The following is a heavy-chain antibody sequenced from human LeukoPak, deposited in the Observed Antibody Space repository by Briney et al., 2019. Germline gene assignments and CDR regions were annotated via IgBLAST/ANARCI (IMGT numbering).Heavy chain of an antibody. CDR1: GGSFSGYY. Sequence: SETLSLTCAVYGGSFSGYYWSWIRQPPGKGLEWIGEINHSGSTNYNPSLKSRVTISVDTSKNQFSLKLSSVTAADTAVYYCARVGVAVPAAPPNWFDPWGQGTLVTVSS. J-gene: IGHJ5*02. D-gene: IGHD2-2*01. V-gene: IGHV4-34*01. CDR2: INHSGST. CDR3: ARVGVAVPAAPPNWFDP.